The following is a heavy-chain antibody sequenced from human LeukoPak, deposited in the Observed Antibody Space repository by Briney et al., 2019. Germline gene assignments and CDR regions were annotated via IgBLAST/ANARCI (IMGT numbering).Heavy chain of an antibody. CDR1: GYTFITHG. J-gene: IGHJ4*02. Sequence: ASVKVSCKASGYTFITHGITWVRQAPGQGLEWMGWISAYNDNTNYAQKLQGRVTMTTDTSTSIAYMELRSLRSDDTALYYCARAPKDYGGISGAQTFDYWGQGTLVTVSS. D-gene: IGHD4-23*01. CDR2: ISAYNDNT. V-gene: IGHV1-18*01. CDR3: ARAPKDYGGISGAQTFDY.